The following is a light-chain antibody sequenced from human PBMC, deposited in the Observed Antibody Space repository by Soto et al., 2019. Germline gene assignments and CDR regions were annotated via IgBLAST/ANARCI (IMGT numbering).Light chain of an antibody. CDR3: QKSDHLPL. J-gene: IGKJ3*01. Sequence: DLEMTQSPNSVSASVGDRVTVTCRASQAISNLLAWYRQEPGQAPELLVYGASTLQSGVPPRFSGSGSGTEFTLTISSFQPEDIATYYCQKSDHLPLFGPGTKVDIK. CDR2: GAS. V-gene: IGKV1-12*01. CDR1: QAISNL.